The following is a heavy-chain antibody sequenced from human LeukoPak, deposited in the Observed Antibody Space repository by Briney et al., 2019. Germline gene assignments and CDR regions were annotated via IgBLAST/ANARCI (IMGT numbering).Heavy chain of an antibody. CDR3: ARDGTTVATNYYYGMDV. J-gene: IGHJ6*02. CDR2: ISISGSNI. V-gene: IGHV3-48*03. Sequence: GGSLILSCAAPGFTFSSYHINWVRQAPGKGLEWVSYISISGSNIYYADSVKGRFTISRDNAKNSLYLQMDSLRAEDTAVYYCARDGTTVATNYYYGMDVWGQGTTVTVSS. D-gene: IGHD4-17*01. CDR1: GFTFSSYH.